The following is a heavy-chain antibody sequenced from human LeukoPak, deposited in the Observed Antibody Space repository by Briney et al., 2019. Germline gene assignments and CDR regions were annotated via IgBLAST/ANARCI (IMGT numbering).Heavy chain of an antibody. Sequence: GGSLRLSWEAPRFTFSSYWMHWVRQAKGKGLEWVGRIKSKTDGGTTDYAAPVKGRFTISRDDSKNTLYLQMNSLKTEDTAVYYCTTGSSSWYLRTMLNYWGQGTLVTVSS. CDR3: TTGSSSWYLRTMLNY. D-gene: IGHD6-13*01. CDR2: IKSKTDGGTT. V-gene: IGHV3-15*01. J-gene: IGHJ4*02. CDR1: RFTFSSYW.